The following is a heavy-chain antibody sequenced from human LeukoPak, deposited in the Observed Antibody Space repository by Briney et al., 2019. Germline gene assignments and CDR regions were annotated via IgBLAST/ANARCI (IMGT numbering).Heavy chain of an antibody. CDR1: GFTFSTHS. CDR2: ISSSSSSI. CDR3: ARRYCSSPNCHENWFYGMDV. Sequence: QPGGSLSLSCAASGFTFSTHSMNWVRQAPGKGLEWVSYISSSSSSIYYADSVKGRFTISRDNAKNSLYLQMNSLRAEDTAVYYCARRYCSSPNCHENWFYGMDVWGQGTTVTVS. J-gene: IGHJ6*02. D-gene: IGHD2-2*01. V-gene: IGHV3-48*01.